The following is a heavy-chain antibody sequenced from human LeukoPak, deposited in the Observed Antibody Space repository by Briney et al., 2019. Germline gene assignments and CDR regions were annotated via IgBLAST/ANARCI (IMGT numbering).Heavy chain of an antibody. V-gene: IGHV4-4*07. Sequence: SETLSLTCTVSGGSINNYSWSWIRQPAGKGLEWIGRIHNRGSTNYNPSLKSRVTMSVYTSKNQFSLKLSSVTAADTAVYYCARGRYCSADICSGGDAFDIWGQGTMVSVSS. CDR1: GGSINNYS. CDR3: ARGRYCSADICSGGDAFDI. J-gene: IGHJ3*02. D-gene: IGHD2-15*01. CDR2: IHNRGST.